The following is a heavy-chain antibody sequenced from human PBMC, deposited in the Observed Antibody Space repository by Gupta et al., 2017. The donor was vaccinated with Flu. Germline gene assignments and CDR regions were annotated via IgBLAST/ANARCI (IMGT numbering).Heavy chain of an antibody. CDR1: GYSFTSYG. J-gene: IGHJ4*02. Sequence: QVQLVQSDTEVKKPGASVRVSCKASGYSFTSYGVSWVRQAPGQGLEWLGWVSPYNVNTNSAQRLQGRVTVTMDTSSDTSYMELRSLTSDDTAVYFCTRDLIYGGHYFDYWGQGTLVTVSS. CDR2: VSPYNVNT. CDR3: TRDLIYGGHYFDY. V-gene: IGHV1-18*04. D-gene: IGHD4-17*01.